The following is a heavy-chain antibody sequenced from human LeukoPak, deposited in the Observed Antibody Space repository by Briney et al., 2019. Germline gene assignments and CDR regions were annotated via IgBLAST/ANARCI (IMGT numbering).Heavy chain of an antibody. V-gene: IGHV4-59*01. CDR3: ARTRRHYYGSGKNLTPWPAGLDV. J-gene: IGHJ6*02. D-gene: IGHD3-10*01. Sequence: SETLSLTCTVSGGSFSDYYWTWIRQSPGKGLEWIGYSGSTNYNPSLKRRVTISVDTSKRHFSLTLSSVTEADTAVYYCARTRRHYYGSGKNLTPWPAGLDVWGQGTTVIVS. CDR1: GGSFSDYY. CDR2: SGST.